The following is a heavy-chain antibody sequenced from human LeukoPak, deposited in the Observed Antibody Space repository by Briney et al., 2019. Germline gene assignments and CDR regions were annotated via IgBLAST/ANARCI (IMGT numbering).Heavy chain of an antibody. D-gene: IGHD3-3*01. CDR1: GGTFSSYA. J-gene: IGHJ4*02. CDR3: ARGPRRITIFGVVIGGPNFDY. CDR2: IIPIFGTA. Sequence: ASVKVSCKASGGTFSSYAISWVRQAPGQGLEWMGGIIPIFGTANYAQKFQGRVTITADESTSTAYMELSSLRSEDTAVYYCARGPRRITIFGVVIGGPNFDYWGQGTLVTVSP. V-gene: IGHV1-69*13.